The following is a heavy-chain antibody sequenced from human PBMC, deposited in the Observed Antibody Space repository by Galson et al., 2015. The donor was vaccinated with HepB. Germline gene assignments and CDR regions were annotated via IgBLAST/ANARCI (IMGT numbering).Heavy chain of an antibody. CDR3: ARGITIFSPSYYYYYGMDV. CDR2: ISSSSSTI. CDR1: GFTFSSYS. D-gene: IGHD3-9*01. J-gene: IGHJ6*02. V-gene: IGHV3-48*02. Sequence: SLRLSCAASGFTFSSYSMNRVRQAPGKGLEWVSYISSSSSTIYYADSVKGRFTISRDNAKNSLYLQMNSLRDEDTAVYYCARGITIFSPSYYYYYGMDVWGQGTTVTVSS.